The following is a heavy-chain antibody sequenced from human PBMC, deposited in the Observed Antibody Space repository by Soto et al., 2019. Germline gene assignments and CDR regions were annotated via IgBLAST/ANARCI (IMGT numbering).Heavy chain of an antibody. CDR1: GFTFSSYG. Sequence: GGSLRLSCAASGFTFSSYGMHWVRQAPGKGLEWVAVIWYDGSNKYYADSVKGRFTISRDNSKNTLYLQMNSLRAEDTAVYYCAREVTGTPAEHVYYYYYGMDVWGQGTTVTVSS. D-gene: IGHD1-20*01. CDR2: IWYDGSNK. J-gene: IGHJ6*02. CDR3: AREVTGTPAEHVYYYYYGMDV. V-gene: IGHV3-33*01.